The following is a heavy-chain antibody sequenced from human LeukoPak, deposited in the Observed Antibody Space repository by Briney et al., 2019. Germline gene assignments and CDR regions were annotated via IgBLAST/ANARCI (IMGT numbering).Heavy chain of an antibody. CDR1: GFTFSSYS. D-gene: IGHD3-3*01. V-gene: IGHV3-21*04. CDR3: AKQAGWGGYFSFLPFDF. Sequence: GGSLRLSCAASGFTFSSYSMNWVRQAPGKGLEWVSSISSSSSYIYYADSVKGRFTISRDNAKNSLYLQMNSLRADDTAVYFCAKQAGWGGYFSFLPFDFWGRGTLVTVSS. J-gene: IGHJ4*02. CDR2: ISSSSSYI.